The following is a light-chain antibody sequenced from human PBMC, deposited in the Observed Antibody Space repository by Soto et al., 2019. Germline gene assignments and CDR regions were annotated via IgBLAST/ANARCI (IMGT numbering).Light chain of an antibody. J-gene: IGLJ2*01. CDR1: DRDVGTYNL. Sequence: QSVLTQPASVSGSPGQSITISCTGTDRDVGTYNLVSWYQHHPGTAPKLLIYEVTKRPSGVSHRFSGSKSGNAASLTISGLQAEDEAHYYGCCYGFSITCFGGGTKLTVL. CDR2: EVT. V-gene: IGLV2-23*02. CDR3: CCYGFSITC.